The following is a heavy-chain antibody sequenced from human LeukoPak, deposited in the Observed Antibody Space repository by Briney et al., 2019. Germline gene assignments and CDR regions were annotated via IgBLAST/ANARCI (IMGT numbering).Heavy chain of an antibody. J-gene: IGHJ4*02. CDR2: ISYDGSNK. Sequence: GGSLRLSCAASGFTFSSYGMHWVRQAPGKGLEWVAVISYDGSNKYYADSVKGRFTISRDNSKNTLYLQMNSLRAEDTAVYYCAKDSSSCSGGSCYGNFWGQGTLVTVSS. D-gene: IGHD2-15*01. CDR3: AKDSSSCSGGSCYGNF. V-gene: IGHV3-30*18. CDR1: GFTFSSYG.